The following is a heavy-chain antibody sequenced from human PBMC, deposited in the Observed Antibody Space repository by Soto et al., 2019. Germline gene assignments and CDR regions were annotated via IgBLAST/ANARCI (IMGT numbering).Heavy chain of an antibody. V-gene: IGHV4-30-4*01. Sequence: QVQLQQSGPGLVKPSQTLSLTCTVSGGSISSGVYYWSWIRQHPGKGLEWIGYISNSVSTYYKPSLKSRVTISVDTSKNQCPLNRSSVTAADTAVYYCARVGGFGATTIDYWGQGTLVTVSS. J-gene: IGHJ4*02. CDR1: GGSISSGVYY. D-gene: IGHD3-10*01. CDR3: ARVGGFGATTIDY. CDR2: ISNSVST.